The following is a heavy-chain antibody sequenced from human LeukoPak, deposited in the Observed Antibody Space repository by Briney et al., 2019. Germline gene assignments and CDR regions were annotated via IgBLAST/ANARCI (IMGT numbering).Heavy chain of an antibody. CDR3: AKDPADGSGSYYLDY. D-gene: IGHD3-10*01. V-gene: IGHV3-30*02. J-gene: IGHJ4*02. Sequence: GGSLRLSCAASGLTFSSYGMHWVRQAPGKGLEWVAFIRYDGSNKYYADSVKGRFTLSRDNSKNTLYLQMNSLRAEDTAVYYCAKDPADGSGSYYLDYWGQGTLVTVSS. CDR1: GLTFSSYG. CDR2: IRYDGSNK.